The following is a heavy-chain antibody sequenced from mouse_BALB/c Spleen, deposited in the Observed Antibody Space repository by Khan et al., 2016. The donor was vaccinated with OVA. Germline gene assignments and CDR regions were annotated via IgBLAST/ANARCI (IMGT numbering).Heavy chain of an antibody. CDR2: IYPGSGNT. CDR3: ARSGTGSFAY. J-gene: IGHJ3*01. V-gene: IGHV1-77*01. D-gene: IGHD4-1*01. Sequence: QVQLQQSGAELARPGASVKLSCKASGYTFTDYYLNWVKQRTGQGLGWIGDIYPGSGNTYYNERFKGKATLTADKSSSTAYMQLSSLTSEDSAVYFCARSGTGSFAYWGQGTLVTVSA. CDR1: GYTFTDYY.